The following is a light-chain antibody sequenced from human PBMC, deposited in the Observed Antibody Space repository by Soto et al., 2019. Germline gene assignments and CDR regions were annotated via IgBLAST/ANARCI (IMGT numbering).Light chain of an antibody. CDR2: GAS. Sequence: EIVMTQSPATLSVVPGERATLSCMASQSVSSNLAWYQHKRGQSRRLLIYGASSRAPGITAIFSGTGSGTEFTLTINSVQSEDFAVYYCQQYYNWPQTFGPGTQVDIK. CDR1: QSVSSN. V-gene: IGKV3-15*01. CDR3: QQYYNWPQT. J-gene: IGKJ1*01.